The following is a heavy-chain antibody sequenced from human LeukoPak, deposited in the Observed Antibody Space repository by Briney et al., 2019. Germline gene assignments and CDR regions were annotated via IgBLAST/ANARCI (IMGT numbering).Heavy chain of an antibody. CDR2: VYYSGST. CDR3: VRAEEDCSGGSCYIGWFDP. CDR1: GGSISSGGYY. V-gene: IGHV4-31*03. D-gene: IGHD2-15*01. Sequence: SQTLSLTCTVSGGSISSGGYYWSWIRQHPEKGLESIGHVYYSGSTYSNPSLKSRVTISVDKSKNQFSLKLSSVTAADTAVYYCVRAEEDCSGGSCYIGWFDPWGQGTLVTVSS. J-gene: IGHJ5*02.